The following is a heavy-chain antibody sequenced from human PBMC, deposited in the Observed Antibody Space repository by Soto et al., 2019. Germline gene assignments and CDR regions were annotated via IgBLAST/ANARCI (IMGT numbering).Heavy chain of an antibody. V-gene: IGHV4-30-4*01. J-gene: IGHJ6*02. CDR3: AREPVTMVRGVIIYYYGMDV. Sequence: KTSETLSLTGTVSGGSISSGDYYWSWIRQPPGKGLEWIGYIYYSGSTYYNPSLKSRVTISVDTSKNQFSLKLSSVTAADTAVYYCAREPVTMVRGVIIYYYGMDVWGQGTTVTVSS. D-gene: IGHD3-10*01. CDR1: GGSISSGDYY. CDR2: IYYSGST.